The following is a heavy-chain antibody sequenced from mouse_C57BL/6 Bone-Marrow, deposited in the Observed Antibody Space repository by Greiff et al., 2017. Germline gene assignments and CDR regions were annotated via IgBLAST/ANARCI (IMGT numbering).Heavy chain of an antibody. D-gene: IGHD1-1*01. CDR2: IDPETGGT. Sequence: VQLQQSGAELVRPGASVTLSCKASGYTFTDYEMHWVKQTPVHGLEWIGAIDPETGGTAYNQKFKGKAILTADKSSSTAYMEIRSLTSEDSAVYYCTRYGSSYCWFAYWGQGTRVTVSA. CDR3: TRYGSSYCWFAY. J-gene: IGHJ3*01. V-gene: IGHV1-15*01. CDR1: GYTFTDYE.